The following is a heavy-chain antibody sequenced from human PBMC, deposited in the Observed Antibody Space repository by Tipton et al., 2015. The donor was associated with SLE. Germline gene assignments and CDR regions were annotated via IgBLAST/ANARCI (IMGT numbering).Heavy chain of an antibody. CDR1: GYSISSDYY. D-gene: IGHD3-3*01. J-gene: IGHJ5*02. V-gene: IGHV4-38-2*01. CDR2: IYHSGST. Sequence: LRLSCAVSGYSISSDYYWGWIRQPPGKGLEWIGSIYHSGSTYYSTSLKSRVTISVDTSKNQFSLKLSSVTAADTAVYYCARGNYDFWSGYYTGGHWFDPWGQGTLVTVSS. CDR3: ARGNYDFWSGYYTGGHWFDP.